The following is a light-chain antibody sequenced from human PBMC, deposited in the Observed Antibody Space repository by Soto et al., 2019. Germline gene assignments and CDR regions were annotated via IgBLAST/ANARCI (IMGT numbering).Light chain of an antibody. Sequence: DIQMTQSPSSVSASVGDRFTISCPASQDIGNFLAWYQQTPGKAPRLLIHGASSLSREIPSRFSGGGTGTHFTLTISGLQPEDSATYFCLQTSSFPRTFGQGTKV. V-gene: IGKV1-12*01. CDR3: LQTSSFPRT. J-gene: IGKJ1*01. CDR2: GAS. CDR1: QDIGNF.